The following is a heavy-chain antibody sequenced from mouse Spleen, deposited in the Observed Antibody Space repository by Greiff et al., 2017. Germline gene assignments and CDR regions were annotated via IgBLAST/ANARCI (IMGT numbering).Heavy chain of an antibody. Sequence: EVKLVESGPGLVKPSQSLSLTCSVTGYSITSGYYWNWIRQFPGNKLEWMGYISYDGSNNYNPSLKNRISITRDTSKNQFFLKLNSVTTEDTATYYCARGLGYYFDYWGQGTTLTVSS. V-gene: IGHV3-6*01. D-gene: IGHD4-1*01. J-gene: IGHJ2*01. CDR1: GYSITSGYY. CDR2: ISYDGSN. CDR3: ARGLGYYFDY.